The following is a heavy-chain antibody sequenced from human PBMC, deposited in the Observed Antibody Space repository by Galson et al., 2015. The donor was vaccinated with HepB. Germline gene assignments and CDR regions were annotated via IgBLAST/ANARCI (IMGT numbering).Heavy chain of an antibody. CDR3: ANERGSSRSPGY. J-gene: IGHJ4*02. Sequence: SLRLSCAASGMSFSSSGMHWVRQAPGKGLEWVAVISYDGHQKYYVDPVKGRFIISRDNSKNTVYLQMNSLKTEDTAVCYCANERGSSRSPGYWGQGTLVSVSS. CDR1: GMSFSSSG. V-gene: IGHV3-30*18. CDR2: ISYDGHQK. D-gene: IGHD3-10*01.